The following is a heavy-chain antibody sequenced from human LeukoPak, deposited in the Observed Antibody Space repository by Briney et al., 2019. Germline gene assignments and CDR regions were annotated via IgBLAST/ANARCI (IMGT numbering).Heavy chain of an antibody. CDR1: GGSISSYY. V-gene: IGHV4-59*12. D-gene: IGHD6-19*01. J-gene: IGHJ4*02. Sequence: PSETLSLTCTVSGGSISSYYWSWIRQPPGKGLEWIGYIYYSGSTNYNPSLKSRVTMSVDTSKNQFSLKLSSVTAADTAVYYCARVPYSSGWDNAFDYWGQGTLVTVSS. CDR3: ARVPYSSGWDNAFDY. CDR2: IYYSGST.